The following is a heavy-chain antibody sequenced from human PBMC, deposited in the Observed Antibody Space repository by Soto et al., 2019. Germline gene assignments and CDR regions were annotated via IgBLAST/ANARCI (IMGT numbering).Heavy chain of an antibody. CDR3: ASPLEGYYDSSGYNYYYGMDV. CDR2: IIPIVGTA. CDR1: GGTFSTYA. V-gene: IGHV1-69*06. D-gene: IGHD3-22*01. J-gene: IGHJ6*02. Sequence: QVQLVQSGAEVKKPGSSVKVSCKASGGTFSTYALSWVRQAPGQGLEWMGGIIPIVGTANYAQKFQGRVTITADKSTSTAYMELSSLRSEDTAVYYCASPLEGYYDSSGYNYYYGMDVWGQGTTVTVSS.